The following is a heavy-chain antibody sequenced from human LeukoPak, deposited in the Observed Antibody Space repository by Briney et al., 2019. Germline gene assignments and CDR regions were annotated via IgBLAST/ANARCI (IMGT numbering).Heavy chain of an antibody. CDR2: IFYSGTT. Sequence: SETLSLTCTVSGDSISSSSYYWGWIRQPPGKGLEWIGSIFYSGTTSYNPSLKSRVTISVDTSKNQLSLKLSSVTAADTAVYYCARGLHSTMPYWGYWGQGTLVTVSS. V-gene: IGHV4-39*01. CDR3: ARGLHSTMPYWGY. CDR1: GDSISSSSYY. D-gene: IGHD2-2*01. J-gene: IGHJ4*02.